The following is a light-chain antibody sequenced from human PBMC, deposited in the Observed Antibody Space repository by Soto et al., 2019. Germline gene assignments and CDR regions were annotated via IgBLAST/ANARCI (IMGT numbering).Light chain of an antibody. J-gene: IGKJ3*01. CDR3: QQYNNWPPVT. CDR1: QSVSSN. V-gene: IGKV3-15*01. CDR2: GAS. Sequence: EIVFTQSPGTLSLSPGERATLSCRASQSVSSNLAWYQQKPGQAPRLLIYGASTRATGIPARFSGSGSGTEFTLTISSLQSEDFAVYFCQQYNNWPPVTFGPGTKVDI.